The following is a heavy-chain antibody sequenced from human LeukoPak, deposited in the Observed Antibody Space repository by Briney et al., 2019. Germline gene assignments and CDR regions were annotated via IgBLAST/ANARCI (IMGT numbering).Heavy chain of an antibody. Sequence: ASVKVSCKASGYTFTGYYMHWVRQAPGQGLEWMGWINPNSGGTNYAQKFQGRVTMTRDTSISTAYMELGRLRSDDTAVYYCARALFSSSWEIDYWGQGTLVTVSS. D-gene: IGHD6-13*01. V-gene: IGHV1-2*02. CDR3: ARALFSSSWEIDY. J-gene: IGHJ4*02. CDR2: INPNSGGT. CDR1: GYTFTGYY.